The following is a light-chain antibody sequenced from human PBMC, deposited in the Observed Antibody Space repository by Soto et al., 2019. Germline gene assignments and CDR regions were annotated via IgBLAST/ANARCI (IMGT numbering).Light chain of an antibody. CDR3: QQYNSYSPLT. CDR1: QSITTW. CDR2: DAS. V-gene: IGKV1-5*01. Sequence: DIQMTQSPSTLSASVGDRVTITCRASQSITTWLAWYQQKPGKAPKLLIYDASSLESGVPSRFSGSGSGTEFTLTISSLQPDDFATYWCQQYNSYSPLTFGGGTKVEMK. J-gene: IGKJ4*01.